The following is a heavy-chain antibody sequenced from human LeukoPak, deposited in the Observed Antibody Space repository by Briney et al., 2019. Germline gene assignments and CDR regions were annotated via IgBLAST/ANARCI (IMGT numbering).Heavy chain of an antibody. V-gene: IGHV1-2*02. Sequence: GASVKVSCKASGYTFTGYYMHWVRQAPGQGLEWMGWINPNSGGTNYAQKFQGRVTMTRDTSISTAYMELSRLRSDDTAVYYCARESHVRYFDWFSRGVWFDPWGQGTLVTVSS. D-gene: IGHD3-9*01. CDR1: GYTFTGYY. J-gene: IGHJ5*02. CDR2: INPNSGGT. CDR3: ARESHVRYFDWFSRGVWFDP.